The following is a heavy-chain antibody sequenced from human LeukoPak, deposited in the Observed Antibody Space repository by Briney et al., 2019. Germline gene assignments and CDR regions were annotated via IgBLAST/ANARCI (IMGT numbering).Heavy chain of an antibody. V-gene: IGHV3-33*01. CDR3: ATGDTAMAYFDY. CDR2: IWYDGSNK. J-gene: IGHJ4*02. Sequence: GRSLRLSCAASGFXFSSYGIHWVRQAPGKGQEWVADIWYDGSNKYYADSVKGRFTISRDNSKNTLYLQMNSLRAEDTAVYYCATGDTAMAYFDYWGQGTLVTVSS. CDR1: GFXFSSYG. D-gene: IGHD5-18*01.